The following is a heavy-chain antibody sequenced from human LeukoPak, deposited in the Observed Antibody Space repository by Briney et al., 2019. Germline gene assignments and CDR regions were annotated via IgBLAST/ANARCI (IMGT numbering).Heavy chain of an antibody. Sequence: PSETLSLTCTVSGGSISSSSYYWGWIRQPPGKGLEWIGGIYYSGSTYYNPSLKSRVTISVDTSKNQFSLKLSSVTAADTALYYCASRPQLVDAFDIWGQGTMVTVSS. D-gene: IGHD6-13*01. J-gene: IGHJ3*02. CDR1: GGSISSSSYY. CDR3: ASRPQLVDAFDI. CDR2: IYYSGST. V-gene: IGHV4-39*01.